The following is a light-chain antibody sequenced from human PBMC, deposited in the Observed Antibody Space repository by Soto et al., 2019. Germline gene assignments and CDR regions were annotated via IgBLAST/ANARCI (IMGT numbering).Light chain of an antibody. CDR1: SSDIGTYNL. CDR2: EVN. J-gene: IGLJ1*01. CDR3: CSYAGSSTLFV. Sequence: QSALTQPDSVSGSPGQSITISCTGTSSDIGTYNLVSWYQQHPGKAPKLMIYEVNKWPSGVSDRFSGSKSGNTASLTISGLQAEDEADYYCCSYAGSSTLFVFGTGTKLTVL. V-gene: IGLV2-23*02.